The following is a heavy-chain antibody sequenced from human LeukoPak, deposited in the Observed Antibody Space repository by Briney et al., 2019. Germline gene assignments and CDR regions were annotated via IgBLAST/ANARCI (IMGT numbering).Heavy chain of an antibody. J-gene: IGHJ5*02. CDR3: ARDGKKYSGYEPWFDP. D-gene: IGHD5-12*01. CDR1: GGSVSSYY. V-gene: IGHV4-59*02. CDR2: IYYSGST. Sequence: SETLSLTCTVSGGSVSSYYWSWIRQSPGKGLEWIGYIYYSGSTKYDPSLKSRVTISVDTSKNQFSLKLSSVTAADTAVYYWARDGKKYSGYEPWFDPWGQGTLVNVSS.